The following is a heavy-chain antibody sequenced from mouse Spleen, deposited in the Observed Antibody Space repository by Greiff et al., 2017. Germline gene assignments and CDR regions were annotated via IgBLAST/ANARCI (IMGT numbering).Heavy chain of an antibody. CDR2: ISSGSSTI. D-gene: IGHD1-2*01. CDR3: ARRRGYGSFAY. Sequence: EVMLVESGGGLVKPGGSLKLSCAASGFTFSDYGMHWVRQAPEKGLEWVAYISSGSSTIYYADTVKGRFTISRDNAKNTLFLQMTSLRSEDTAMYYCARRRGYGSFAYWGQGTLVTVSA. V-gene: IGHV5-17*01. J-gene: IGHJ3*01. CDR1: GFTFSDYG.